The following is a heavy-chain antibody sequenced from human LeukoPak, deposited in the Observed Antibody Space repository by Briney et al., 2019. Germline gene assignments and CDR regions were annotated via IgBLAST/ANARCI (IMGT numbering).Heavy chain of an antibody. Sequence: GGSLRLSCAASGFTFSSYAMSWVRQAPGKGLEWVSAISGSGGSTYYADSGKGRFTIPRDNSKNTLYLQMNSLRAEDTAVYYCAKDTEPTVTTNPDYWGQGTLVTVSS. J-gene: IGHJ4*02. CDR2: ISGSGGST. V-gene: IGHV3-23*01. CDR3: AKDTEPTVTTNPDY. D-gene: IGHD4-17*01. CDR1: GFTFSSYA.